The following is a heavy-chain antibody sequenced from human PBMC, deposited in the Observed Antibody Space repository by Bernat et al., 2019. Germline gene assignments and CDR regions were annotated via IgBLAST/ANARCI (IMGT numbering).Heavy chain of an antibody. CDR3: ASGVYDSSGYYDY. Sequence: QVQLVQSGAEVKKPGSSVKVSCKASGGTFSSYTISWVRQAPGQGLEWRGRIIPILGIANYAPKFHGRVTITADKSTSTAYMGLGSLRSEDTAVYYCASGVYDSSGYYDYWGQGTLVTVSS. CDR1: GGTFSSYT. D-gene: IGHD3-22*01. V-gene: IGHV1-69*02. J-gene: IGHJ4*02. CDR2: IIPILGIA.